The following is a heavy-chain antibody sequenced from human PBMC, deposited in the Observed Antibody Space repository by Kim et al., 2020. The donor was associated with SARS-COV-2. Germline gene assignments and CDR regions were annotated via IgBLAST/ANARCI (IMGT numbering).Heavy chain of an antibody. V-gene: IGHV1-46*01. CDR2: ISPSGDVA. CDR3: ATETPATGGLDI. J-gene: IGHJ3*02. Sequence: ASVKVSCKASGYTLASCCVHWVRQAPGQGPEWMGGISPSGDVARYAQRFQGRVTVTRDTATRTVCMELSNLASDDTAGYYCATETPATGGLDIWXQXTKV. CDR1: GYTLASCC. D-gene: IGHD2-8*02.